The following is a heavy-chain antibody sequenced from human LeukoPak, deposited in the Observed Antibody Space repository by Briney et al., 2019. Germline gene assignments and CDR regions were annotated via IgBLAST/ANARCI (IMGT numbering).Heavy chain of an antibody. Sequence: SETLSLTCTVSGGSISSSSYYWGWIRQPPGKGLEWIGSIYYSGSTYYNPSLKSRVTISVDTSKNQFSLKLSSVTAADTAVYYCARLGRKTDWGQGTLVTVSS. CDR1: GGSISSSSYY. J-gene: IGHJ4*02. CDR3: ARLGRKTD. V-gene: IGHV4-39*01. D-gene: IGHD1-14*01. CDR2: IYYSGST.